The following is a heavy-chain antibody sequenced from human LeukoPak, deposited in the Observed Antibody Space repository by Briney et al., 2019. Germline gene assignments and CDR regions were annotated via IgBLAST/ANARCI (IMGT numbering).Heavy chain of an antibody. CDR2: TFYRSKSFN. CDR3: ARGGGGRGLFDF. V-gene: IGHV6-1*01. J-gene: IGHJ4*02. CDR1: GDSVSNNSAT. Sequence: SQTLSLTCAIAGDSVSNNSATWNWIRQSPSGGLEWLGRTFYRSKSFNDYGKSVISRITINPDTSKNHFSLQLNSVTPEDPAVYYCARGGGGRGLFDFWGQETLVTVSS. D-gene: IGHD2-15*01.